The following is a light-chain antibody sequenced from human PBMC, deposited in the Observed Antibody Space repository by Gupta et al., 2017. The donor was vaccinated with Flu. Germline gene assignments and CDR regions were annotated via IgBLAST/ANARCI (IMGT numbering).Light chain of an antibody. Sequence: PGTLGQPASIACRSSQSLVYKNGNTYLNWFQQRPGQSPRRLIYEVSNRDSGVPDRFSGSGSATDFTLNISRVEAEDVGVYYWMKGTHPWTFGQGTRLEIK. V-gene: IGKV2-30*01. CDR2: EVS. CDR1: QSLVYKNGNTY. CDR3: MKGTHPWT. J-gene: IGKJ2*02.